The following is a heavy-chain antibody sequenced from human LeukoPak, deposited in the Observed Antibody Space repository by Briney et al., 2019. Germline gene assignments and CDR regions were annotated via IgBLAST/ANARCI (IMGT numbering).Heavy chain of an antibody. CDR1: GGSFSGYY. Sequence: SETLSLTCAVYGGSFSGYYWSWIRQPPGKGLEWIGEINHSGSTNYNPSLKSRVTISVDTFKNQFSLKLSSVTAADTAVYYCARGLRGYRAFDIWGQVTMVTVSS. J-gene: IGHJ3*02. D-gene: IGHD5-18*01. V-gene: IGHV4-34*01. CDR2: INHSGST. CDR3: ARGLRGYRAFDI.